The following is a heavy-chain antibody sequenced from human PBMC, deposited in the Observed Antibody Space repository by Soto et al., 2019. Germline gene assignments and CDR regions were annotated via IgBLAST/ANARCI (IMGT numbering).Heavy chain of an antibody. J-gene: IGHJ4*02. Sequence: QGELVQSGAEVKKRGASVKVSCKVSGYTLTELSMHWVRQAPGKGLEWMGGFDPEDGETIYAQKFQGRVTMTEDTSTDTAYMELSCLRSEDTAVYYCATRVGAGSYFEINYWGQGTLVTVSS. D-gene: IGHD3-10*01. CDR3: ATRVGAGSYFEINY. CDR1: GYTLTELS. V-gene: IGHV1-24*01. CDR2: FDPEDGET.